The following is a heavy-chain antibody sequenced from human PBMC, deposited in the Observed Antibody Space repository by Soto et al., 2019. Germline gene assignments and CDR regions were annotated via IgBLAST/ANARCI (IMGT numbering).Heavy chain of an antibody. CDR3: AKNQERELPRVIDF. D-gene: IGHD1-7*01. CDR2: MSGSSSTT. Sequence: GGSLRFSCATSGLTFSNYAMSWVRQAPGGGLEWVSSMSGSSSTTYYADSVRGRFTISRDRSKNTLYLQMSSLRAEDTALYYCAKNQERELPRVIDFWGQGTLVTVSS. CDR1: GLTFSNYA. V-gene: IGHV3-23*01. J-gene: IGHJ4*02.